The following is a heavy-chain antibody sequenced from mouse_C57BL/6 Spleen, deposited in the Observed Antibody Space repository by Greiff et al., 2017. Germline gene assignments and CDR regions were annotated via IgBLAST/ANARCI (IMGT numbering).Heavy chain of an antibody. Sequence: EVKLMESGPGLVKPSQSLSLTCSVTGYSITSGYYWNWIRQFPGNKLEWMGYISYDGSNNYNPSLKNRISMTRDTSKNQFFLKLNSVTTEDTATYYCARDLLNDYWGQGTTLTVSS. CDR1: GYSITSGYY. D-gene: IGHD2-1*01. V-gene: IGHV3-6*01. J-gene: IGHJ2*01. CDR3: ARDLLNDY. CDR2: ISYDGSN.